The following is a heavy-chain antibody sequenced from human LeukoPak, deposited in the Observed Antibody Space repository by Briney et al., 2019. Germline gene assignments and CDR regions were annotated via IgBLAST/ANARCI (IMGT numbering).Heavy chain of an antibody. J-gene: IGHJ4*02. V-gene: IGHV4-59*01. CDR3: ASSHPLGSNNDYYTPFDY. CDR1: GGSISNYY. Sequence: SETLSLTCTVSGGSISNYYWSWIRQPPGKGLEWIGYIYYSGDTNYNTSLKSRVTIAVDTSKNQFSLKLTSVTAADTAVYYCASSHPLGSNNDYYTPFDYWGQGALVIVSS. CDR2: IYYSGDT. D-gene: IGHD3-3*01.